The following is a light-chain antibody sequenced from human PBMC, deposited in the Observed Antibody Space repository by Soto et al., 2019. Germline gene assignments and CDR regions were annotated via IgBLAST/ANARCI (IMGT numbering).Light chain of an antibody. CDR3: QQYNGYSTWT. CDR2: DAS. CDR1: QSISRW. V-gene: IGKV1-5*01. Sequence: DIQLTQSPSTLPASVGDRVTIACRASQSISRWLAWYQQKPGKAPKVLIWDASILPSGVPSRFSGSGSGTDFTLTISSLQPDDFATYYCQQYNGYSTWTFGQGTKVEIK. J-gene: IGKJ1*01.